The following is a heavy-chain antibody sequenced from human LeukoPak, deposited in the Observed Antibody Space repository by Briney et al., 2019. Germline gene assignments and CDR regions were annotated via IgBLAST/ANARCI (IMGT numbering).Heavy chain of an antibody. J-gene: IGHJ4*02. V-gene: IGHV3-48*01. CDR3: AKSRSGSANWALQIFDN. CDR1: GFSLTNFD. D-gene: IGHD1-1*01. CDR2: FSVRYNVI. Sequence: GSLRLSCAASGFSLTNFDMNWIRQAPGKGLEWVSFFSVRYNVIYYADSVKGRFTVSRDEAKNSLYLQMNSLRAEDTAVYFCAKSRSGSANWALQIFDNWGQGTLVTVSS.